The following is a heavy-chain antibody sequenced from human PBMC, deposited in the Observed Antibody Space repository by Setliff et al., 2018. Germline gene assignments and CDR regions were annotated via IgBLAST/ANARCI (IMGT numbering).Heavy chain of an antibody. V-gene: IGHV4-38-2*02. CDR3: VRDAGDGYGADAYAGGGFDF. Sequence: SETLSLTCAVSGSAISSGHYWGWIRQPPGKGLEWIGSFRPSGKTYYNPSLNSRVTISVDTSKKQFSLKVTSVTAADTAVYYCVRDAGDGYGADAYAGGGFDFWGQGTMVTVSS. D-gene: IGHD4-17*01. CDR1: GSAISSGHY. J-gene: IGHJ3*01. CDR2: FRPSGKT.